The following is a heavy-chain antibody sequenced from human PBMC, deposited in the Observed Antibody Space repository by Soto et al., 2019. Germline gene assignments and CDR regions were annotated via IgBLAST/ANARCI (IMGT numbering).Heavy chain of an antibody. CDR2: INAGNGNT. V-gene: IGHV1-3*01. Sequence: GASVKVSCKASGYTFTSYAMHWVRQAPGQRLEWMGWINAGNGNTKYSQKFQGRVTITRDTSASTAYMELSSLRSEVSAVYYCARDPSYYGMDVWGQGTTVPVSS. CDR3: ARDPSYYGMDV. CDR1: GYTFTSYA. J-gene: IGHJ6*02.